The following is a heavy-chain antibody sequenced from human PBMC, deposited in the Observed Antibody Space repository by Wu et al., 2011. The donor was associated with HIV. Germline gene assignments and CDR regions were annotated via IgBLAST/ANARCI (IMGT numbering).Heavy chain of an antibody. J-gene: IGHJ4*02. D-gene: IGHD3-22*01. Sequence: QVQLVQSGAEVKKPGASVKVSCKASGCIFTGSYMHWVRQAPGQGLEWMGWINPNNGGTKYAQKFQGRVTMTRDTPISAAYMELSWLRSDDTAMYYCARELLDSDNLWGQGTLVTVSS. CDR1: GCIFTGSY. CDR3: ARELLDSDNL. V-gene: IGHV1-2*02. CDR2: INPNNGGT.